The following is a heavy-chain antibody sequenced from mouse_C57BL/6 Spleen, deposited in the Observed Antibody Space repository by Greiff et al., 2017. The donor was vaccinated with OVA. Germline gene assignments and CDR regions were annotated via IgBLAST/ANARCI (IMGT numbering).Heavy chain of an antibody. CDR2: IYPGSGST. J-gene: IGHJ4*01. V-gene: IGHV1-55*01. D-gene: IGHD2-4*01. CDR3: ARSIYYDCDGYAMDY. CDR1: GYTFTSYW. Sequence: QVQLQQPGAELVKPGASVKMSCKASGYTFTSYWITWVKQRPGQGLEWIGDIYPGSGSTNYNEKFKSKATLTVDTSSSTAYMQLSSLTSEDSAVYYCARSIYYDCDGYAMDYWGQGTSVTVSS.